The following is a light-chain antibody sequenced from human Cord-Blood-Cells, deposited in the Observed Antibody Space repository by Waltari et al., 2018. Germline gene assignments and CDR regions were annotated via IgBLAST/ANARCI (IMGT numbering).Light chain of an antibody. CDR1: KSVLYSSNNKNY. V-gene: IGKV4-1*01. J-gene: IGKJ4*01. CDR2: WAS. Sequence: DIVMTQSPDSLAVSLGDRATINCKSSKSVLYSSNNKNYLSWYQQKPGQPPKLLIYWASTRESGVPDRFSGSGSGTDFTLTISSLQAEDVAVYYCQQYYSTPLTFGGGTKVEIK. CDR3: QQYYSTPLT.